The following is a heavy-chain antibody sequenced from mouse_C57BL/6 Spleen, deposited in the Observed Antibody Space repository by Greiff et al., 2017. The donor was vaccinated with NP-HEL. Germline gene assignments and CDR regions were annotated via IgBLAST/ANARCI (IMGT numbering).Heavy chain of an antibody. J-gene: IGHJ2*01. CDR3: ARRPPAYYFDY. CDR1: GFTFSDYG. CDR2: ISSGSSTI. Sequence: EVKLMESGGGLVKPGGSLKLSCAASGFTFSDYGMHWVRQAPEKGLEWVAYISSGSSTIYYADTVKGRFTISRDNAKNTLFLQMSSLRSEDTAMYYCARRPPAYYFDYWGQGTTLTVSS. V-gene: IGHV5-17*01.